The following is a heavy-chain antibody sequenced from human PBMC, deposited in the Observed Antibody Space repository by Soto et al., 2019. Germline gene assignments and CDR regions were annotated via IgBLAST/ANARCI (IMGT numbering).Heavy chain of an antibody. CDR2: MNANSGNA. CDR1: GYTFTNYD. CDR3: ARSRRNCTDGVCYNFYGMDV. V-gene: IGHV1-8*01. J-gene: IGHJ6*02. D-gene: IGHD2-8*01. Sequence: QVQVVQSGAELKKPGASVKVSCKASGYTFTNYDINWVRQASGQGLEWMGWMNANSGNAAYAQKFQGRDHMTRNTATSTAYVELSSRRPEDTAVYYCARSRRNCTDGVCYNFYGMDVWGQGTTVTVSS.